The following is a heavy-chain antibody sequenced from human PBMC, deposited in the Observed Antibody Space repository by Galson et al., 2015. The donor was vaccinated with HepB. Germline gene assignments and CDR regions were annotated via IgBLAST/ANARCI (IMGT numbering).Heavy chain of an antibody. J-gene: IGHJ6*03. CDR1: GFTFSSYW. CDR2: INSDGSST. D-gene: IGHD5-12*01. V-gene: IGHV3-74*01. CDR3: ARDRLSSGYDLHYYYYYMDV. Sequence: SLRLSCAASGFTFSSYWMHWVRQAPGKGLVWVSRINSDGSSTSYADSVKGRFTISRDNAKNTLYLQMNSLRAEDTAVYYCARDRLSSGYDLHYYYYYMDVWGKGTTVTVSS.